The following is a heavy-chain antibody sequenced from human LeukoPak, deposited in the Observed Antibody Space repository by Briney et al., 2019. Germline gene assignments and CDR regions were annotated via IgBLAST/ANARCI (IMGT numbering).Heavy chain of an antibody. CDR1: GGSMSPYH. CDR2: VYYSGST. CDR3: ARAVSGRFDY. D-gene: IGHD6-19*01. V-gene: IGHV4-59*08. Sequence: SETLSLTCTVSGGSMSPYHWGWIRQPPGKGLEWTGYVYYSGSTNYNPSLNSRVTISVDTSKNQFSLRLSSVTAADTAIYYCARAVSGRFDYWGQGTLVTVSS. J-gene: IGHJ4*02.